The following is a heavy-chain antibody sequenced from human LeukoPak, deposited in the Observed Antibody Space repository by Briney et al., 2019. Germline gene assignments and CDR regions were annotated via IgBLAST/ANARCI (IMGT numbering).Heavy chain of an antibody. V-gene: IGHV1-2*02. D-gene: IGHD4-17*01. J-gene: IGHJ3*02. Sequence: ASVKVSCKASGYTFTGYYMHWVRQAPGQGLEWMGWINPNSGGTNYAQKFQGRVTMTRDTSISTAYMELSRLTSDDTAAYYCAIRGTTVTTFCAFDIWGQGTMVTVSS. CDR3: AIRGTTVTTFCAFDI. CDR1: GYTFTGYY. CDR2: INPNSGGT.